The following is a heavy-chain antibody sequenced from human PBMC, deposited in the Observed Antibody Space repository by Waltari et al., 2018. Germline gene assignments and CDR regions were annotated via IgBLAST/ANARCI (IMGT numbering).Heavy chain of an antibody. V-gene: IGHV4-34*01. J-gene: IGHJ4*02. CDR2: IYYSGDV. Sequence: QVQLQQWGASLLKPSETLSLTCAVYGGSLSGFYWSWIRQPPGKGLGGIGEIYYSGDVNYNPSLKGPLTISVETSKNQVSLKLTSVTAADTAVYYCARWPSTQYEFWGQGTLVTVSS. D-gene: IGHD2-2*01. CDR3: ARWPSTQYEF. CDR1: GGSLSGFY.